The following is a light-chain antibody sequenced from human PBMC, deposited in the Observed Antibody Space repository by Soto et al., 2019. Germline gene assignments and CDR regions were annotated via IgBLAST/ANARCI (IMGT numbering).Light chain of an antibody. CDR3: QQSGESPVT. V-gene: IGKV3-20*01. CDR2: GAS. CDR1: QTVSDNY. J-gene: IGKJ2*01. Sequence: EIVLTQSPGTLSLSPGEGATLSCRASQTVSDNYLAGYQQTPGQAPRLLIYGASSRAVGLPDRFSGSGSGTDFTLTISRVEPEDFAVYYCQQSGESPVTFGLGTKLEIK.